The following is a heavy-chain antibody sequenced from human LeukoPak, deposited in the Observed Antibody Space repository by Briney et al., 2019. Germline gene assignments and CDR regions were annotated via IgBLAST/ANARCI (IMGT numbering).Heavy chain of an antibody. J-gene: IGHJ6*02. CDR2: IYSGGST. V-gene: IGHV3-53*01. CDR3: ARVAARPRYYYYYGMDV. CDR1: GFTVSSNY. D-gene: IGHD6-6*01. Sequence: GGSLRLSCAASGFTVSSNYMSWVRQAPGKGLEWVSVIYSGGSTHYADSVKGRFTISRDNSKNTLYLQMNSLRAEDTAVYYCARVAARPRYYYYYGMDVWGQGTTVTVSS.